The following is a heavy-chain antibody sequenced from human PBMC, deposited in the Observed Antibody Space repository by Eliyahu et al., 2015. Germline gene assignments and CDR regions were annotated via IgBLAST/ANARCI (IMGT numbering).Heavy chain of an antibody. V-gene: IGHV3-23*04. J-gene: IGHJ4*02. CDR2: ITGNAATT. D-gene: IGHD2/OR15-2a*01. Sequence: EVQVVDSGGDLVRPGGSLRLSCTASGFTFRKYDMSWLRQAPGKGLEWLADITGNAATTTYKESVKGRFTISRDNSKNTVFLQMNNLRAEDTAIYYCAGNWRWGQGTLVTVSS. CDR1: GFTFRKYD. CDR3: AGNWR.